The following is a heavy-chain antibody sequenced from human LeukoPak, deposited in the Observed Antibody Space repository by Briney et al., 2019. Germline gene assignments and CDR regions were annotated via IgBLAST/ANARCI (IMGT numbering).Heavy chain of an antibody. D-gene: IGHD3-16*02. V-gene: IGHV4-4*02. CDR1: GASVSRNW. J-gene: IGHJ4*02. Sequence: KSSETLSLTCTVSGASVSRNWWSWVRQPPGKGLEWIGEIHHSGGTNYNPSLKSRVTMSLDNSNNHFSLKLSSVTAADTAVYYCARASPLGYDYVWGSYRYYFDYWGQGTLVTVSS. CDR3: ARASPLGYDYVWGSYRYYFDY. CDR2: IHHSGGT.